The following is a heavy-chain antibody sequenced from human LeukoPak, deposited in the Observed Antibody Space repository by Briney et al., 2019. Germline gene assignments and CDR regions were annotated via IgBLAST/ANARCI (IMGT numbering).Heavy chain of an antibody. V-gene: IGHV4-34*01. CDR3: ARPARRSSSWYTY. CDR1: VSTFSNAW. CDR2: INHSGST. D-gene: IGHD6-13*01. Sequence: GSLRLSCAASVSTFSNAWMSWVRQAPGRGLEWVGEINHSGSTNYNPSLKSRVTISVDTSNDQFSLKLSSVTAADTAVYYCARPARRSSSWYTYWGQGTLVTVSS. J-gene: IGHJ4*02.